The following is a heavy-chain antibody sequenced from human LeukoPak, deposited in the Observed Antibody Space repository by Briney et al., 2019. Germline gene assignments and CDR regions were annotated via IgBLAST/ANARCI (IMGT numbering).Heavy chain of an antibody. CDR3: ARDHYYGSGSTWFDP. Sequence: PSETLSLTCTVSGGCISSYYWSWIRQPPGKGLEWIGYIYYSGSTNYNPSLKSRVTISVDTSKNQFSLKLSSVTAADTAVYYCARDHYYGSGSTWFDPWGQGTLVTVSS. J-gene: IGHJ5*02. CDR1: GGCISSYY. CDR2: IYYSGST. V-gene: IGHV4-59*01. D-gene: IGHD3-10*01.